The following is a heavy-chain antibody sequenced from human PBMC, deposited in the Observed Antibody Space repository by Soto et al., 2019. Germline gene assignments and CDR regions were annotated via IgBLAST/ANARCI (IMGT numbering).Heavy chain of an antibody. CDR1: GITLSTYW. Sequence: EVPLVESGGGLVQPGGSLRLSCAASGITLSTYWVHWVRQAPGKGLVWVSRINSDGSSTSYADPVKGRFTISRDNAKNTLYLQMNSLRAEDTAVYYCAYFTSGCPTWGQGTLVTVSS. J-gene: IGHJ4*02. CDR3: AYFTSGCPT. V-gene: IGHV3-74*01. D-gene: IGHD6-19*01. CDR2: INSDGSST.